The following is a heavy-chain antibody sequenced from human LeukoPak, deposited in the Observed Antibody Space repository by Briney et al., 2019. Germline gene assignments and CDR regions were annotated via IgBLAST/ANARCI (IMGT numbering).Heavy chain of an antibody. CDR3: ARAPITMVRGVISYYYYYGMDV. J-gene: IGHJ6*02. CDR2: ISSSSSYI. V-gene: IGHV3-21*01. CDR1: GFTFSSYS. D-gene: IGHD3-10*01. Sequence: GGSLRLSCAASGFTFSSYSMNWVRQAPGKGLEWVSSISSSSSYIYYADSVKGRFTISRDNAKNSLYLQMNSLRAEDTAVYYCARAPITMVRGVISYYYYYGMDVWGQGTTVTVSS.